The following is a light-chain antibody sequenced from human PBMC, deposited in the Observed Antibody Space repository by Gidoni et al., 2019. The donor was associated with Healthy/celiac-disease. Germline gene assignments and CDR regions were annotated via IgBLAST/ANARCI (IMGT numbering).Light chain of an antibody. V-gene: IGKV3-11*01. CDR2: AAS. Sequence: DIVLTHSTATLSLSPGERATLSCRASQSVSSYFAWYQQKPGKAPRLRIYAASNRATGIPARFSGSGSGTDFSLTISSLKPEDFAVYYCQQHNNWPITFGQGTRLEIK. CDR1: QSVSSY. J-gene: IGKJ5*01. CDR3: QQHNNWPIT.